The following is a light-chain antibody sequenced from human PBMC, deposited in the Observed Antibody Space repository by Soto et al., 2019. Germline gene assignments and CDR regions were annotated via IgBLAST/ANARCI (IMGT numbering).Light chain of an antibody. CDR1: SSDVGGYNY. CDR2: DVS. J-gene: IGLJ2*01. CDR3: CSYAGGHASLL. Sequence: QSALTQPRSVSGSPGQSVTISCTGTSSDVGGYNYVSWYQQHPGTVPKLMIYDVSNRPSGVPDRFSGSKSGNTASLTISGLHADDDDDYYCCSYAGGHASLLFGGGTKLTVL. V-gene: IGLV2-11*01.